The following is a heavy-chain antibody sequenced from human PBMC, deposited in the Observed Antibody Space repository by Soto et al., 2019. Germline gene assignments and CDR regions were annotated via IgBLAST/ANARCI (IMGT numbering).Heavy chain of an antibody. CDR1: GYIFTTYA. J-gene: IGHJ4*02. Sequence: QVQLVQSGAEVKKPGASVTVSCKTSGYIFTTYAMHWVRQAPGQRLEWMGWINAGYGNTKYSQKFQGRVTITRDTSASTVYMELISLRPEDTAVYYCARAPYHDILTGYEFDNWSQGTLVTVSS. CDR3: ARAPYHDILTGYEFDN. D-gene: IGHD3-9*01. V-gene: IGHV1-3*01. CDR2: INAGYGNT.